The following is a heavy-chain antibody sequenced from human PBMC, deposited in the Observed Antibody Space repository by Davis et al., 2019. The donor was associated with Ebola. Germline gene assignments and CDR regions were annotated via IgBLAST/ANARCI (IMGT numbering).Heavy chain of an antibody. D-gene: IGHD6-13*01. CDR1: GFTFSNYW. CDR2: IKQDGSEK. Sequence: GESLKISCAASGFTFSNYWMTWVRQAPGKGLEWVASIKQDGSEKFYVDSVKGQFSISRDNAKNSLYLQMNSLRAEDTAVYYCARGYGSSWYRGGYYGMDVWGQGTTVTVSS. CDR3: ARGYGSSWYRGGYYGMDV. V-gene: IGHV3-7*03. J-gene: IGHJ6*02.